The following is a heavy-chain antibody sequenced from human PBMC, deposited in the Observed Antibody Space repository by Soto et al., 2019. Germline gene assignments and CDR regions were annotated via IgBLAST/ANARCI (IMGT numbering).Heavy chain of an antibody. V-gene: IGHV4-59*01. D-gene: IGHD5-12*01. CDR3: AREGNLGRWLQPLDF. J-gene: IGHJ4*02. CDR2: IHYNGNT. Sequence: ETLSLTCVVSGGSLSSYYWSWIRQPPGKGLEWIGNIHYNGNTKYNPSLKSRVTMSLDTSKNQFSLRLISVTAADTAKYFCAREGNLGRWLQPLDFWGQGTLVTVSS. CDR1: GGSLSSYY.